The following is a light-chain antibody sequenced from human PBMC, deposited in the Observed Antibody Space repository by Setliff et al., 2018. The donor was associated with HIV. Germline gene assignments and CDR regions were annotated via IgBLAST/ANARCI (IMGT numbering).Light chain of an antibody. CDR2: DVS. CDR3: CSFAGSGWV. CDR1: SSDVGTYNY. V-gene: IGLV2-23*02. Sequence: QSVLTQPASVSGSPGQSITISCTGTSSDVGTYNYVSWYQQHPGKAPKLMIYDVSKRPSGVSNRFSASKSGNTASLTISGLQAEDEADYYCCSFAGSGWVFGGGTKVTV. J-gene: IGLJ3*02.